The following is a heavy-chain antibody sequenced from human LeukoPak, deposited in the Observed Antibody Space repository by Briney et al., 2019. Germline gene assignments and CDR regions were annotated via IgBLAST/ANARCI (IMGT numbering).Heavy chain of an antibody. CDR2: IYYSGST. J-gene: IGHJ4*02. D-gene: IGHD6-19*01. CDR1: GGSISSYY. Sequence: NPSETLSLTCTVSGGSISSYYWSWIRQPPGKGLEWIGYIYYSGSTNYNPSLKSRVTISVDTSKNQFSLKLSSVTAADTAVYYCARSPRRAGTPDYRGQGTLVTVSS. CDR3: ARSPRRAGTPDY. V-gene: IGHV4-59*01.